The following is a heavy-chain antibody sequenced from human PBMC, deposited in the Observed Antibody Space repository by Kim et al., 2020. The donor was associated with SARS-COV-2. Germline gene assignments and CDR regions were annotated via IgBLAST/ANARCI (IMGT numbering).Heavy chain of an antibody. J-gene: IGHJ4*02. D-gene: IGHD3-10*01. CDR2: NT. Sequence: NTRYSQKFRARDPITWDTSASTAYMDLTSRRFEDTAVYYCARERFGGSFDYWGQGTLVTVSS. V-gene: IGHV1-3*01. CDR3: ARERFGGSFDY.